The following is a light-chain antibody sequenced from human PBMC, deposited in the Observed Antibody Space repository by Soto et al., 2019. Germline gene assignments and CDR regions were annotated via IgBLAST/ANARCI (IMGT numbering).Light chain of an antibody. CDR1: SSDIGGYNY. Sequence: QSALTQPASVSGSPGQSITISCTGTSSDIGGYNYVSWYQQHPGKAPKLVIYDVSHRPSGISRRFSASKSGNVASLTISGLQADDEADYYCCSYTSSSTLLIFGGGTKRTVL. V-gene: IGLV2-14*03. J-gene: IGLJ2*01. CDR3: CSYTSSSTLLI. CDR2: DVS.